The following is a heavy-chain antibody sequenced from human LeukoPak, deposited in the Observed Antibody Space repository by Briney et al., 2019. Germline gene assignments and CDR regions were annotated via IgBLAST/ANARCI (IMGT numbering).Heavy chain of an antibody. Sequence: SETLSLTCAVSGGSISSSNWWSWVRQPPGKGLEWIGYIHFSGNTNYNPSLKSRVTISSDTSKNQFSLKLSSVTAADTAVYYCARAFWSGPLDYWGQGTLVTVSS. CDR3: ARAFWSGPLDY. V-gene: IGHV4-4*02. CDR1: GGSISSSNW. J-gene: IGHJ4*02. D-gene: IGHD3-3*01. CDR2: IHFSGNT.